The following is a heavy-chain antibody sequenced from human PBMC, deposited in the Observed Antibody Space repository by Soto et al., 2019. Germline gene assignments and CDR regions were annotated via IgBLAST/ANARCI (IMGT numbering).Heavy chain of an antibody. Sequence: PGGSLRLSCAASGFTFSSYAMSWVRQAPGKGLEWVSAISGSGGSTYYADSVKGRFTISRDNSKNTLYLQMNSLRAEDTAVYYCAKDAEELGKYLDGVYYFDYWGQGTLVTVSS. V-gene: IGHV3-23*01. D-gene: IGHD7-27*01. CDR3: AKDAEELGKYLDGVYYFDY. CDR2: ISGSGGST. CDR1: GFTFSSYA. J-gene: IGHJ4*02.